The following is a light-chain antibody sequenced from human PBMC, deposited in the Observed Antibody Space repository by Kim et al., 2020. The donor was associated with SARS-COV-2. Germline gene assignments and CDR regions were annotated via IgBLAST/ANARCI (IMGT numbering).Light chain of an antibody. Sequence: PGESATPSCRASQSVESHLGWYQQKPGQAPRLLIYDVSSRSTGIPARFSGSGFGTDFTLTISGLEPDDFAVYYCQQHSDRALTLTFGGGTKVDIK. J-gene: IGKJ4*01. CDR1: QSVESH. CDR2: DVS. V-gene: IGKV3-11*01. CDR3: QQHSDRALTLT.